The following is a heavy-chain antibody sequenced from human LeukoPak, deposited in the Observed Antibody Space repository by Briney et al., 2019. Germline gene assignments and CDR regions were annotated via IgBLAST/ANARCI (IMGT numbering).Heavy chain of an antibody. CDR1: GGTFSSYA. D-gene: IGHD2-2*01. CDR3: ARLGRGYCSSTSCCAYYYGMDV. CDR2: IIPIFGTA. J-gene: IGHJ6*02. V-gene: IGHV1-69*13. Sequence: SVKVSCKASGGTFSSYAISWVRQAPGQGLEWMGGIIPIFGTANYAQKFQGRVTITADESTSTAYMELSSLRSEDTAVYYCARLGRGYCSSTSCCAYYYGMDVWGQGTTVTVSS.